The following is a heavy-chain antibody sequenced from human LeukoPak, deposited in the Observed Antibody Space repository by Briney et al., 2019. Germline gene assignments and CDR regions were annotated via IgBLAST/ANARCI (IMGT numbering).Heavy chain of an antibody. V-gene: IGHV5-51*01. J-gene: IGHJ5*02. CDR2: ISPSDSDT. D-gene: IGHD2-15*01. Sequence: GESLRISCKGSGYSFTSYWIGWVRQVPGKGLEWMGIISPSDSDTRYSPSFQGRVIISADKSISTAYLQWSSLKASDTAMYYCARRCSVGSCYHHWGQGTLVTVSS. CDR3: ARRCSVGSCYHH. CDR1: GYSFTSYW.